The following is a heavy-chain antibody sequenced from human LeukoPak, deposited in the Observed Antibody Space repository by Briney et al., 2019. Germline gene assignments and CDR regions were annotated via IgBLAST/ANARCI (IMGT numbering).Heavy chain of an antibody. V-gene: IGHV3-48*03. D-gene: IGHD2-15*01. Sequence: PGGSLRLSCAASGFTFSNYEMNWVRQAPGKGLEWVSYISSSGTSIYYADSVKGRFTISRDNAKNSLYLQMNSLRAEDTALYYCARDGGDCSGDSCYVDYWGQGTLVTVSS. CDR1: GFTFSNYE. CDR3: ARDGGDCSGDSCYVDY. J-gene: IGHJ4*02. CDR2: ISSSGTSI.